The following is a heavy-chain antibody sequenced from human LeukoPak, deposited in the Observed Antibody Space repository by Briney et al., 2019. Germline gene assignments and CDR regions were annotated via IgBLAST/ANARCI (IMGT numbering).Heavy chain of an antibody. D-gene: IGHD1-26*01. CDR1: GASISSSSYY. Sequence: SETLSLTCTVSGASISSSSYYWAWIRQPPGKGLEWIGSMDYSGSTYYKPSLKSRVTISVDTSKNQFSLKLSSVTAADTAVYYCAGYSGSHLGAGAEYSQHWGQGTLVTVSS. CDR3: AGYSGSHLGAGAEYSQH. CDR2: MDYSGST. J-gene: IGHJ1*01. V-gene: IGHV4-39*01.